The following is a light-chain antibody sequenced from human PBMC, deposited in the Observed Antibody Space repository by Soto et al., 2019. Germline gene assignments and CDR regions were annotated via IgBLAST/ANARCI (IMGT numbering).Light chain of an antibody. CDR2: GNS. V-gene: IGLV1-40*01. J-gene: IGLJ1*01. Sequence: QSVLTQPPSVTGAPGQRVTISCTGSSSNIGAGYDVHWYQQLPQTAPKLLIYGNSNRPSGVPDRFSGSKSGASASLAITGLQAEDEADYYCQSYDTSLIYVFGTGTKVTGL. CDR3: QSYDTSLIYV. CDR1: SSNIGAGYD.